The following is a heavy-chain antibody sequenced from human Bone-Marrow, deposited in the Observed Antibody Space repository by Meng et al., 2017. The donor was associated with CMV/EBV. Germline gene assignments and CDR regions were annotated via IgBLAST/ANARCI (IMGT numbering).Heavy chain of an antibody. D-gene: IGHD2-15*01. CDR1: SGSLSGYF. Sequence: SETLSLTCGVFSGSLSGYFLSWFRQPPGKGLEWIGEINHLGVTNYNLTLKSRAMISLDTSKKNFSLKLTSVAAADTAVYFCARSRLATSRQRGALLIWGQRTLVTVSS. CDR3: ARSRLATSRQRGALLI. V-gene: IGHV4-34*01. CDR2: INHLGVT. J-gene: IGHJ4*02.